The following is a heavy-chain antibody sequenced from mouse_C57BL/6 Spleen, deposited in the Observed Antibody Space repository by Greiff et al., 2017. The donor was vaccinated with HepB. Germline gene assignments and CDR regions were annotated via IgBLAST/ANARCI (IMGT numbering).Heavy chain of an antibody. CDR1: GYAFSSSW. V-gene: IGHV1-82*01. CDR3: ARGTVLRSLDY. Sequence: VQLQQSGPELVKPGASVKISCKASGYAFSSSWMNWVKQRPGKGLEWIGRIYPGDGDTNYNGKFKGKATLTADKSSSTAYMQLSSLTSEDSAVYFCARGTVLRSLDYWGQGTTRTVSS. CDR2: IYPGDGDT. J-gene: IGHJ2*01. D-gene: IGHD1-1*01.